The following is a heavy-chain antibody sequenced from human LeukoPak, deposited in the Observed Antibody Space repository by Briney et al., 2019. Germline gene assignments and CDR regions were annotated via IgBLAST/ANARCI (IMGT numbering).Heavy chain of an antibody. CDR1: GFVFSNYW. Sequence: GGSLRLSCVASGFVFSNYWMGWVRQAPGKGPEWVANVKEDGGETYYVDSVKGRFTISRDNAKNSLDLQMNSLRDEDTAVYYCARRKEVQTTFDYWGQGTLVTVSS. V-gene: IGHV3-7*01. J-gene: IGHJ4*02. D-gene: IGHD4/OR15-4a*01. CDR3: ARRKEVQTTFDY. CDR2: VKEDGGET.